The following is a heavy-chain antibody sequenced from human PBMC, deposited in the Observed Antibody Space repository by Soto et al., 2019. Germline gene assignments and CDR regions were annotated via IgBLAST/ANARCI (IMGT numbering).Heavy chain of an antibody. CDR3: ASTVSTSSYFDL. Sequence: EVQLVESGGGLVQPGGSLRLSCVASGFTFSSYWMSWVRQAPGKGLEWVANIKQDGSEKYYVDSVKGRFTISRDNAKNSLYLQMNSLRAEDTAVYYCASTVSTSSYFDLWGRGTLVTVSS. CDR2: IKQDGSEK. D-gene: IGHD2-2*01. CDR1: GFTFSSYW. V-gene: IGHV3-7*01. J-gene: IGHJ2*01.